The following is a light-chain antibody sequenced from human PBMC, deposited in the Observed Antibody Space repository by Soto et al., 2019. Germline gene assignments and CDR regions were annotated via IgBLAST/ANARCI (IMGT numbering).Light chain of an antibody. Sequence: DIQMTQSPSPLSASVRDRVIRTCRASQTIRTRLAWYQQKPGKVPKLLIYGASTLDSRVPSRFSGGGSGTDFTLTISTLEPEDFAVYYCQQRSNWPPCTFGQGTKVEIK. CDR1: QTIRTR. J-gene: IGKJ1*01. V-gene: IGKV1-5*01. CDR3: QQRSNWPPCT. CDR2: GAS.